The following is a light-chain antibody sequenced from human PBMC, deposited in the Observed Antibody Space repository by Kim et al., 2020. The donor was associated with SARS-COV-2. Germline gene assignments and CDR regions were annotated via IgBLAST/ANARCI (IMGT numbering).Light chain of an antibody. V-gene: IGLV2-11*01. CDR2: DVS. CDR1: SSDVGGYNY. Sequence: GQSVTLSCTGTSSDVGGYNYVSWYQQHPGKAPKLMIYDVSTRPSGVPDRFSGSKSGNTASLTISGLQAEDEADYYCCSYAGSYTWVFGGGTQLTVL. J-gene: IGLJ3*02. CDR3: CSYAGSYTWV.